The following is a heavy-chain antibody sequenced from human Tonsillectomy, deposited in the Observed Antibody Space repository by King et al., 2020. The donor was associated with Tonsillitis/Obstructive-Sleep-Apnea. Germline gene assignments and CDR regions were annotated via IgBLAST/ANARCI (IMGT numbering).Heavy chain of an antibody. V-gene: IGHV3-43*02. CDR1: GFTFDDYA. D-gene: IGHD6-13*01. Sequence: VQLVESGGGVVQPGGSLRLSCAASGFTFDDYAMHWVRQAPGKGLEWVSLISGDGGSTYYADSVKGRFTISRDNSKNSLYLQMNSLRTEDTALYYCAKDILLTKSSSWSTAYWGQGTLVTVSS. J-gene: IGHJ4*02. CDR3: AKDILLTKSSSWSTAY. CDR2: ISGDGGST.